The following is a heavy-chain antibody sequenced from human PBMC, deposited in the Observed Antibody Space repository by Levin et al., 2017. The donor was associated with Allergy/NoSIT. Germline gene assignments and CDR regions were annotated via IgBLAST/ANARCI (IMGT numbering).Heavy chain of an antibody. J-gene: IGHJ3*02. CDR3: ARGRSYYDILTGYSLGDAFDI. Sequence: SQTLSLTCAVSGGSIRYNNWWIWVRQPPGKGLEWIGEIFHSGSTSYNPSLKSRVTISVDKSKNQFSLKLSSVTAADTAVYYCARGRSYYDILTGYSLGDAFDIWGQGTMVTVSS. CDR1: GGSIRYNNW. D-gene: IGHD3-9*01. CDR2: IFHSGST. V-gene: IGHV4-4*02.